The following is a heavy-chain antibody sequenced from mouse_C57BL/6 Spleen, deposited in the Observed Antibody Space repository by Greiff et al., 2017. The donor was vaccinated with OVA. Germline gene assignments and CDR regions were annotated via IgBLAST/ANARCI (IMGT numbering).Heavy chain of an antibody. CDR2: INPNNGGT. CDR3: AIYGNNVGGCSY. Sequence: VQLQQSGPELVKPGASVKIPCKASGYTFTDYNMDWVKQSHGKSLEWIGDINPNNGGTIYNQKFKGKATLTVDKSSSTAYMELRSLTSEDTAVYYCAIYGNNVGGCSYWGQGTLVTVSA. V-gene: IGHV1-18*01. J-gene: IGHJ3*01. D-gene: IGHD2-1*01. CDR1: GYTFTDYN.